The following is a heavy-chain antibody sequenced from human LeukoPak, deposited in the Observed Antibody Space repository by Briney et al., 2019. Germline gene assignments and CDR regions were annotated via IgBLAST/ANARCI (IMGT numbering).Heavy chain of an antibody. CDR2: IYYSGST. CDR1: GGSISSYY. J-gene: IGHJ6*02. Sequence: SETLSLTCTVSGGSISSYYWSWIRQPPGKGLEWMGYIYYSGSTNYNPSLKSRVTISVDTSKNQFSLKLSSVTAADTAVYHCARSLESSSTSWGYYYYYGMDVWGQGTTVTVSS. V-gene: IGHV4-59*01. D-gene: IGHD2-2*01. CDR3: ARSLESSSTSWGYYYYYGMDV.